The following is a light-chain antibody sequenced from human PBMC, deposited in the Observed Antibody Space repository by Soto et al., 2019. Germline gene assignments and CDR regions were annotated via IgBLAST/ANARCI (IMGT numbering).Light chain of an antibody. V-gene: IGKV3-20*01. CDR1: QSVSSSA. CDR3: QYYGTSPQT. CDR2: GAS. J-gene: IGKJ1*01. Sequence: IVFTQSPCTLSLSPGERATLSCRASQSVSSSALAWYQQKPGQAPRRLIYGASSRATGIPDRFSGSGSGTDFTLTISRLEPEDFAVYYCQYYGTSPQTFGQGTKVDIK.